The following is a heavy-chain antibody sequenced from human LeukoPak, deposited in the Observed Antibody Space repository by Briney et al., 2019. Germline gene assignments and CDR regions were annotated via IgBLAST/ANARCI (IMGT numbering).Heavy chain of an antibody. D-gene: IGHD2-15*01. CDR1: GGSISSSAYH. V-gene: IGHV4-39*01. Sequence: SETLSLTCTVSGGSISSSAYHWGWIRQPPGKGLEWVGSKYYSVSTYYNLSLKSRVTISVDTSKNQFSLKLSSVTAADTAVSYCARLWSTYCNGGSCPHQPNYWGQGTLVTVSS. CDR2: KYYSVST. CDR3: ARLWSTYCNGGSCPHQPNY. J-gene: IGHJ4*02.